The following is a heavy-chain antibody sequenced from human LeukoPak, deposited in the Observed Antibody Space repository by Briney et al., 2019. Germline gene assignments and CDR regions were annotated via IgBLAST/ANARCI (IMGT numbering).Heavy chain of an antibody. CDR1: GFTFSSYW. CDR2: INSDGSST. J-gene: IGHJ4*02. V-gene: IGHV3-74*01. D-gene: IGHD6-19*01. CDR3: ARATSSGWPRGYFDY. Sequence: PGGSLRLSCVASGFTFSSYWMHWVRQAPGKGLVWVSRINSDGSSTSYADSVKGRFTISRDNAKNTLYLQMNSLRAEDTAVYYCARATSSGWPRGYFDYWGQGTLVTVSS.